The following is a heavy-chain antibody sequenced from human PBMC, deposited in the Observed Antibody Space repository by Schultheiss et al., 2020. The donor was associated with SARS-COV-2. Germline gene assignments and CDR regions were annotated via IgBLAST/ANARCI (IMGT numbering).Heavy chain of an antibody. V-gene: IGHV6-1*01. D-gene: IGHD1-26*01. J-gene: IGHJ6*02. CDR3: ARAYGRAYGLDA. CDR2: TYYRSKWYN. Sequence: SETLSLTCDISGDYVSSYSSTWNWIRQSPSRGLVWLGRTYYRSKWYNDYAVSVKSRITINPDTSKNQFSLQLTSVTPEDTAVYYCARAYGRAYGLDAWGQGTTVTVSS. CDR1: GDYVSSYSST.